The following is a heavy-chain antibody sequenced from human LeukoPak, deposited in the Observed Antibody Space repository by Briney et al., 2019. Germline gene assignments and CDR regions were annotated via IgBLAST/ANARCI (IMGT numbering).Heavy chain of an antibody. Sequence: ASVKVSCKASGYTFTGYYMHWVRQAPGQGLEWMGWINPNSGGTNYAQKFQGRVTMTRDTSISTAYMELSRLRSDDTAVYYCARDPYSSGWYGNDYWGQGTLVTVSS. CDR2: INPNSGGT. CDR1: GYTFTGYY. J-gene: IGHJ4*02. CDR3: ARDPYSSGWYGNDY. D-gene: IGHD6-13*01. V-gene: IGHV1-2*02.